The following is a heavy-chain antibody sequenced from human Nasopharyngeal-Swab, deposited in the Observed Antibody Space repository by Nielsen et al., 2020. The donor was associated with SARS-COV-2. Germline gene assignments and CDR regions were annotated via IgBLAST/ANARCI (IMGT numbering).Heavy chain of an antibody. J-gene: IGHJ4*02. Sequence: GESLKISCAASGITFSSYGKHLVRPAPGKGPEWVAVISYDGSNKYYADSVKGRFTISSDNSKNTLYLQMNSLRAEDTAVYYCAKVDFWSGYQQEIDYWGQGTLVTVSS. CDR1: GITFSSYG. D-gene: IGHD3-3*01. CDR3: AKVDFWSGYQQEIDY. CDR2: ISYDGSNK. V-gene: IGHV3-30*18.